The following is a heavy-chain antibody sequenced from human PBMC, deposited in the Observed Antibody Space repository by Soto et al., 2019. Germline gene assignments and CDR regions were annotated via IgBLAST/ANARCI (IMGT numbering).Heavy chain of an antibody. J-gene: IGHJ5*02. CDR1: GGSISSGGYY. V-gene: IGHV4-31*03. CDR2: IYYSGST. Sequence: QVQLQESGPGLVKPSQTLSLTCTVSGGSISSGGYYWSWIRQHPGKGLEWLGYIYYSGSTYYNPSLKSRVTISVGTSKNQFSLKLSSVTAADTAVYYCARGFEVVVAANSWFDPWGQGTLVTVSS. D-gene: IGHD2-15*01. CDR3: ARGFEVVVAANSWFDP.